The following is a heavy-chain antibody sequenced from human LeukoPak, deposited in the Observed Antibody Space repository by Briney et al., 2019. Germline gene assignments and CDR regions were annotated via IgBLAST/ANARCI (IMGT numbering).Heavy chain of an antibody. Sequence: KPSQTLSLTCGISGDSVSSNNGAWNWIRQSPSRGLEWLGRTYYRSKWYNDYAGSMKGRITISPDTSKNQFSLQVNSVTPEDTAVFYCARDVGPSGWYTFAYWGQGPLVTVSS. J-gene: IGHJ4*02. CDR2: TYYRSKWYN. V-gene: IGHV6-1*01. D-gene: IGHD3-3*01. CDR1: GDSVSSNNGA. CDR3: ARDVGPSGWYTFAY.